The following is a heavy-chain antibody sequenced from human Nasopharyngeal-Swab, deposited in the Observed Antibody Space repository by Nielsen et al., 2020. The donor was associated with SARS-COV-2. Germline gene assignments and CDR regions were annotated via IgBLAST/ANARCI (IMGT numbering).Heavy chain of an antibody. V-gene: IGHV4-31*03. J-gene: IGHJ6*02. CDR3: ARDQFARVPAATYYYYYGMDV. CDR2: IYYSGST. CDR1: GGSISSGGYY. D-gene: IGHD2-2*01. Sequence: SETLSFTCTVSGGSISSGGYYWSWIRQHPGKGLEWIGYIYYSGSTYYNPSLKSRVTISVDTSKNQFSLKLSSVTAADTAVYYCARDQFARVPAATYYYYYGMDVWGQGTTVTVSS.